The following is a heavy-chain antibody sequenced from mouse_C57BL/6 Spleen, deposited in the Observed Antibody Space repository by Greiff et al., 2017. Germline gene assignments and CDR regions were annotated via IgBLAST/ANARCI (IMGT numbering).Heavy chain of an antibody. V-gene: IGHV1-52*01. CDR2: IDPSDSET. D-gene: IGHD1-1*02. J-gene: IGHJ4*01. Sequence: QVQLQQPGAELVRPGSSVKLSCKASGYTFTSYWMHWVKQRPIQGLEWIGNIDPSDSETHYNQKFKDKATLTVDKSSSTAYMQLSSLTAEDSAVYYCAREGFGNYAMDYWGQGTSVTVSS. CDR1: GYTFTSYW. CDR3: AREGFGNYAMDY.